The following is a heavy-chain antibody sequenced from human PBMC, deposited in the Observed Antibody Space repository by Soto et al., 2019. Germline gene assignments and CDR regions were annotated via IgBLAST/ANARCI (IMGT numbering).Heavy chain of an antibody. Sequence: QVQLQESGPGLVKPSETLSLTCTVSGGSISSYYWSWIRQPPGKGLEWIGYIYYSGSTNYNPSLKSRVTISEDTSKNQFSLKLSSVTAADTAVYYCAREGYSSGYYYYYGMDVWGQGTTVTVSS. D-gene: IGHD3-22*01. V-gene: IGHV4-59*01. J-gene: IGHJ6*02. CDR3: AREGYSSGYYYYYGMDV. CDR2: IYYSGST. CDR1: GGSISSYY.